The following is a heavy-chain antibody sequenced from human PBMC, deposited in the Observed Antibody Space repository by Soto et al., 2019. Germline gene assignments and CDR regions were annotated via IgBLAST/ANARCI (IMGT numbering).Heavy chain of an antibody. Sequence: QVQLVESGGGVVQPGRSLRLSCAASGFTFSSYAMHWVRQAPGKGLEWVAVISYDGSNKYYADSVKGRFTITRDNSKNTLYLQMNSQRTEDTAVYYCERDGYDSSGYYSRTPYLYGMDVWGQGTTVNVSS. CDR3: ERDGYDSSGYYSRTPYLYGMDV. CDR1: GFTFSSYA. J-gene: IGHJ6*02. CDR2: ISYDGSNK. V-gene: IGHV3-30-3*01. D-gene: IGHD3-22*01.